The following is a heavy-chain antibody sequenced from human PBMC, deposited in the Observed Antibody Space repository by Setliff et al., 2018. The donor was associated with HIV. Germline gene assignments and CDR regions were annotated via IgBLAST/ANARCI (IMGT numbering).Heavy chain of an antibody. V-gene: IGHV3-23*01. J-gene: IGHJ3*02. D-gene: IGHD3-22*01. Sequence: ISWVRQAPGKGLEWVSAISGNGGSTYYAGSVKGRFTISRDNSKNTLYLQMNSLRSEDTAVYYCAKAPEDYYDSSGYYVAAFDIWGQGTMVTVSS. CDR3: AKAPEDYYDSSGYYVAAFDI. CDR2: ISGNGGST.